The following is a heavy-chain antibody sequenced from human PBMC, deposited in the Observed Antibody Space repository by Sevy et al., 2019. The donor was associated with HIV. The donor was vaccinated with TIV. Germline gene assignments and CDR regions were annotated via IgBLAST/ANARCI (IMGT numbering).Heavy chain of an antibody. D-gene: IGHD5-12*01. CDR1: YGPISAYY. CDR2: IHYSGST. J-gene: IGHJ5*02. V-gene: IGHV4-59*01. CDR3: ARAPPVRSGDDSLNWFDP. Sequence: SETLSLTCSVSYGPISAYYWNWIRQSPGKGLEWIGNIHYSGSTNYNPSFKSRVTMSLDTSKNQFSLQLNSVTAADTALYYCARAPPVRSGDDSLNWFDPWGRGTLVTVSS.